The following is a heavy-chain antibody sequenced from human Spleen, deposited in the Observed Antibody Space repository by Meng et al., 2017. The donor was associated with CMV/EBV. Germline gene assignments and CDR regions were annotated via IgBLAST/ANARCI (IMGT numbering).Heavy chain of an antibody. CDR1: GYTFIRYA. V-gene: IGHV1-18*01. J-gene: IGHJ5*02. CDR2: ISAYNGNT. D-gene: IGHD3-3*01. CDR3: ARDERFLEWLPYNWFDP. Sequence: ASVKVSCKASGYTFIRYAMHWVRQAPGQRLEWMGWISAYNGNTNYAQKLQGRVTMTTDTSTSTAYMELRSLRSDDTAVYYCARDERFLEWLPYNWFDPWGQGTLVTVSS.